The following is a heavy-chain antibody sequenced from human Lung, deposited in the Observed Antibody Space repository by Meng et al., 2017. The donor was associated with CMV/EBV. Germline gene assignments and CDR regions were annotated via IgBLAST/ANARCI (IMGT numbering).Heavy chain of an antibody. CDR1: GGSFSRGDYY. CDR3: ARDPLLCSGTRCFHWFDP. V-gene: IGHV4-30-4*08. CDR2: VYYSGST. Sequence: SETLSLTCTVSGGSFSRGDYYWNWVRQPPGKGLEWIGSVYYSGSTNYNPSLKSRLNISIDTSKNQFFLKMNSVTAADTAMYYCARDPLLCSGTRCFHWFDPXGQGXLVTVSS. D-gene: IGHD2-15*01. J-gene: IGHJ5*02.